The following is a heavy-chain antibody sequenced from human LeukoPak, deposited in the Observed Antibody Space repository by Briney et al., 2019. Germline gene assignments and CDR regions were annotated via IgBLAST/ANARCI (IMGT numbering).Heavy chain of an antibody. D-gene: IGHD1-26*01. CDR2: FDPKDGDT. J-gene: IGHJ4*02. Sequence: GASVKVSCKVSGYTLTELSVHWVRQAPGKGLEWMGNFDPKDGDTIYAQRFQGRVTMTEDTSTHTAYMELSRLRSDDTAVYYCARGSIVGATFDYFDYWGQGTLVTVSS. CDR3: ARGSIVGATFDYFDY. CDR1: GYTLTELS. V-gene: IGHV1-24*01.